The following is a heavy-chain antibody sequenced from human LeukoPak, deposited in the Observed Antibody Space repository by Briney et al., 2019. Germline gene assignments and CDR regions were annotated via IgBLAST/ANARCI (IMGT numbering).Heavy chain of an antibody. J-gene: IGHJ4*03. V-gene: IGHV4-39*07. CDR1: GGSISSSSYY. D-gene: IGHD3-16*01. Sequence: SETLSLTCTVSGGSISSSSYYWGWIRQPPGKGLEWIGSIYYSGSTYYNPSLKSRVTISVDTSKNQFSLKLSSVTAADTAVYYCATQAGGGGALDYCGHGTPVTASS. CDR3: ATQAGGGGALDY. CDR2: IYYSGST.